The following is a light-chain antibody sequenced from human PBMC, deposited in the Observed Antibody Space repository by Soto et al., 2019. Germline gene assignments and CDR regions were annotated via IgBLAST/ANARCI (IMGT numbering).Light chain of an antibody. CDR1: SSGIGGYNY. J-gene: IGLJ2*01. CDR3: ASYAVSSVV. CDR2: EFS. V-gene: IGLV2-8*01. Sequence: QSALTQPPSASGSPGQSVTISCTGTSSGIGGYNYISWYQHQPGQAPKLMIYEFSKRPSGAPDRFSASKSGNTASLTVSGLQAEDEADYYCASYAVSSVVFGGGTALTVL.